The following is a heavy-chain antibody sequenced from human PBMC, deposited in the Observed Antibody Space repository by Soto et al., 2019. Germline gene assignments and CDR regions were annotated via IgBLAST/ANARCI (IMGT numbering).Heavy chain of an antibody. CDR3: ARDTLTGRYGMDV. D-gene: IGHD3-9*01. CDR1: GGSMSSYY. V-gene: IGHV4-59*12. CDR2: IYYSGST. J-gene: IGHJ6*02. Sequence: PSETLSLTCTVSGGSMSSYYWTWIRQPPGKGLEWIGFIYYSGSTNYNPSLKSRVTISVDTSKNQFSLKLTSVTAADTAVYYCARDTLTGRYGMDVWGQGTTVTVS.